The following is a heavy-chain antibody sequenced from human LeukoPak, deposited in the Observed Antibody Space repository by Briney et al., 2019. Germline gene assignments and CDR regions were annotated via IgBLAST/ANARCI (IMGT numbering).Heavy chain of an antibody. D-gene: IGHD4-11*01. V-gene: IGHV4-59*01. CDR1: GGSISSYY. CDR3: ARVGSYSNYYFDY. J-gene: IGHJ4*02. Sequence: PSETLSLTCTVSGGSISSYYWSWIRQPPGKGLVWIGYIYYSGSTNYNPSLKSRVTISVDTSKNQFSLKLSSVTAADTAVYYCARVGSYSNYYFDYWGQGTLVTVSS. CDR2: IYYSGST.